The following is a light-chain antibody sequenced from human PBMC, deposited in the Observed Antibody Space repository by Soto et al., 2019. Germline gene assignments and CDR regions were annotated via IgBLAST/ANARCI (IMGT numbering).Light chain of an antibody. CDR1: SSDVGGYNY. CDR2: DIS. CDR3: CSYAGSNTLL. J-gene: IGLJ2*01. V-gene: IGLV2-11*01. Sequence: QSALTQPRSVSGSPGQSVTISCTGTSSDVGGYNYVSWYQQHPGKAPKLMIYDISKRPSGVPDRFSGSKSGNTASLTISGLQAEDEVDYYCCSYAGSNTLLFGGGTKVTVL.